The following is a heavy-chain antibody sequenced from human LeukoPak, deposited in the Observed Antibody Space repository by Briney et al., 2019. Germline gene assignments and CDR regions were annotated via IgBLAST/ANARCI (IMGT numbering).Heavy chain of an antibody. D-gene: IGHD3-3*01. V-gene: IGHV1-18*01. CDR2: ISAYNGNT. Sequence: ASVKVSYKASGYTFTSYGISWVRQAPGQGLEWMGWISAYNGNTNYAQKLQGRVTMTTDTSTSTAYMELRSLRFDDTAVYYCARGSHYDFWSGYSASSSYYFDYWGQGTLVTVSS. CDR3: ARGSHYDFWSGYSASSSYYFDY. CDR1: GYTFTSYG. J-gene: IGHJ4*02.